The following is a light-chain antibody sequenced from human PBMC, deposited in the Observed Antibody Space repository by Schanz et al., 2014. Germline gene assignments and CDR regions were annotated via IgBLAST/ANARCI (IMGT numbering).Light chain of an antibody. J-gene: IGLJ1*01. CDR3: AAWDDSLNGPV. CDR2: LNN. Sequence: QSVLTQPPSASGTPGQRVTISCSGSSSNLGSNAVNWYQQLPGAAPKLLIYLNNQRPSGVPDRFSGSKPGTSASLAISGLQTEDEADYYCAAWDDSLNGPVFGAGTKVTVL. V-gene: IGLV1-44*01. CDR1: SSNLGSNA.